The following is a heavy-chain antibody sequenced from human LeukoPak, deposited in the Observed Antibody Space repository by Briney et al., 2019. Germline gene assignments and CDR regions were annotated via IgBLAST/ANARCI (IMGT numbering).Heavy chain of an antibody. Sequence: ASVKVSCKASGYTFTSYGFSWGRQAPGQGLEWMGWISTYNGNTNYAQSFQGRVAMTTDTSTTTTYMELRSLRSDDTAVYYCARAPPLIAVAGLDYWGQGTLVTVSS. CDR3: ARAPPLIAVAGLDY. V-gene: IGHV1-18*01. D-gene: IGHD6-19*01. J-gene: IGHJ4*02. CDR2: ISTYNGNT. CDR1: GYTFTSYG.